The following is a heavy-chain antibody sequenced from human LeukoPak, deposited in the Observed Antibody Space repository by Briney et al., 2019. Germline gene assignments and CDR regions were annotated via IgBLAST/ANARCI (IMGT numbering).Heavy chain of an antibody. V-gene: IGHV3-66*01. J-gene: IGHJ3*02. D-gene: IGHD6-13*01. Sequence: GGSLRLSCAASGFTVSSNYMSWVRQAPGKGLEWVSVIYSGGSTYYAGTVKGRFPMSREKSNNTLYLQMNNLRAQDTAVYYCARWAAGYAFDIWGQGAMVTVSS. CDR3: ARWAAGYAFDI. CDR2: IYSGGST. CDR1: GFTVSSNY.